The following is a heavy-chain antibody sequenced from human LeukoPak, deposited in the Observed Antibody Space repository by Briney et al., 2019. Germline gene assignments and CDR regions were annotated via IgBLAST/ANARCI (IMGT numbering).Heavy chain of an antibody. D-gene: IGHD3-10*01. V-gene: IGHV3-7*01. CDR1: GFTFNSYW. J-gene: IGHJ4*02. Sequence: GGSLRLSCAASGFTFNSYWMSWVRQAPGKGLEWVANIKQDGSEKYHVDSVKGRFTISRDNAKNSVYLQMNSLRAEDTAVYYCARQLGGSGSYWGQGTLVTVSS. CDR3: ARQLGGSGSY. CDR2: IKQDGSEK.